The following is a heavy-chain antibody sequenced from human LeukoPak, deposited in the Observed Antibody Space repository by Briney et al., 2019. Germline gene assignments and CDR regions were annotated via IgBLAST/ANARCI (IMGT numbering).Heavy chain of an antibody. Sequence: GASVKVSCKASGCTFTSYDINWVRQATGQGLEWMGWMNPNSGNTGYAQKFQGRVTMTRNTSISTAYMELSSLRSEDTAVYYCARGRDYSSSWLNWFDPWGQGTLVTVSS. J-gene: IGHJ5*02. CDR1: GCTFTSYD. CDR2: MNPNSGNT. D-gene: IGHD6-13*01. V-gene: IGHV1-8*01. CDR3: ARGRDYSSSWLNWFDP.